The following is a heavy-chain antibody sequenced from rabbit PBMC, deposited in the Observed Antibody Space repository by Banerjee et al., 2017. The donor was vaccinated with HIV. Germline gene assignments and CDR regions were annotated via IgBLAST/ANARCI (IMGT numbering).Heavy chain of an antibody. D-gene: IGHD1-1*01. CDR1: GFSFSNSYY. CDR3: ARDEQASGGYVFNL. CDR2: IDSSSIT. J-gene: IGHJ4*01. Sequence: QEQLEESGGDLVKPEGSLTLTCTTSGFSFSNSYYMCWVRQAPGKGLEWIGCIDSSSITWYASWVNGRFTISKTSSTTVTLQMTSLTAADTATYFCARDEQASGGYVFNLWGQGTLVTVS. V-gene: IGHV1S45*01.